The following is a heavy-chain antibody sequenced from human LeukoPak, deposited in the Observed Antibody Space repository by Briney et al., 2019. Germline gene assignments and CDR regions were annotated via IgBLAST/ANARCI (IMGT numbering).Heavy chain of an antibody. CDR1: GFTFSNYW. CDR2: INQDGGEE. CDR3: VRDGGVSGYDLLDY. Sequence: GGSLRLSCAAPGFTFSNYWMSWVRQAPGKGLEWVAHINQDGGEEHYMDSVKARFIISRDNAKNSLSLQMDSLRAEDTAVYYCVRDGGVSGYDLLDYWGQGTLVTVSS. V-gene: IGHV3-7*01. J-gene: IGHJ4*02. D-gene: IGHD5-12*01.